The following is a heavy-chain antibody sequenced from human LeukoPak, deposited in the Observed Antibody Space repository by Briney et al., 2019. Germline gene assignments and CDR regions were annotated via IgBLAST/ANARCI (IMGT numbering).Heavy chain of an antibody. CDR3: ARDGIVVVPAAPGRYFYYGMDV. J-gene: IGHJ6*02. V-gene: IGHV3-48*01. Sequence: GGSLRLSCAASGFTFNTYNMNWVRQAPGKGLQWVSYISGSSSTVFYSDSVKGRFTISRDNAKNSLYLQMNSLRAEDTAVYYCARDGIVVVPAAPGRYFYYGMDVWGQGTTVTVSS. CDR2: ISGSSSTV. CDR1: GFTFNTYN. D-gene: IGHD2-2*01.